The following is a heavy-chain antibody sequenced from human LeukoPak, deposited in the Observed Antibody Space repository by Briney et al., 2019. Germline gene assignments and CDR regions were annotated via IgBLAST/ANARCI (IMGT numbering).Heavy chain of an antibody. CDR1: GYTFTGYY. CDR2: INPNSGGT. Sequence: ASVKVSCKASGYTFTGYYMHWVRQAPGQGLEWMGWINPNSGGTNYAQKFQGRVTMTRDTSISTAYMEPSRLRSDDTAVYYCARGIAMSSTSYLPGGMDVWGQGTTVTVSS. V-gene: IGHV1-2*02. J-gene: IGHJ6*02. D-gene: IGHD2-2*01. CDR3: ARGIAMSSTSYLPGGMDV.